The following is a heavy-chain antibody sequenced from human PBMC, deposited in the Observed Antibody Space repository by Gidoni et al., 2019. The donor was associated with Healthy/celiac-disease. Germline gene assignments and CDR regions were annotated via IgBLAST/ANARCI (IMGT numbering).Heavy chain of an antibody. CDR1: GFASISYG. Sequence: VQLVESGGGVVQPGGSLSLSCAASGFASISYGIHWVRPAPGRGLEWVAFILYDGSNKYYADSVKGRFTISRDNSKNTLDLQMNSLRAEDTAVYYCAKDLFISDSSSSRDKRKTVYYYYGMDVWGQGTTVTVSS. CDR3: AKDLFISDSSSSRDKRKTVYYYYGMDV. V-gene: IGHV3-30*02. D-gene: IGHD6-6*01. J-gene: IGHJ6*02. CDR2: ILYDGSNK.